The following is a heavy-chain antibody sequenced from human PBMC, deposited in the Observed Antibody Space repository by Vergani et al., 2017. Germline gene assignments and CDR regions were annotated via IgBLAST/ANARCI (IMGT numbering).Heavy chain of an antibody. D-gene: IGHD2-8*01. CDR3: ARLVLRSLIDI. J-gene: IGHJ3*02. Sequence: QVQLVESGGGVVQPGGSLRLSCAASKFTFSTYGMHWVRQAPGKGLEWVAFIRYDGSNKYYADSVKGRFTISRDNSKNTLYLQMNSLRAEDTAVYYCARLVLRSLIDIWGQGTMVTVSS. V-gene: IGHV3-30*02. CDR1: KFTFSTYG. CDR2: IRYDGSNK.